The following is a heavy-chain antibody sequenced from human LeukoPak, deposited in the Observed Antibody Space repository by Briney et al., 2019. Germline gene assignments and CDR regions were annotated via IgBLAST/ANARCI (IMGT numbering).Heavy chain of an antibody. D-gene: IGHD3-10*01. J-gene: IGHJ3*02. CDR3: ARGGSGISNAFDI. CDR1: VGSISSYY. CDR2: LYYSGST. V-gene: IGHV4-59*07. Sequence: SDTLSLTCSVSVGSISSYYWIWIRQPPGKGLEWIGYLYYSGSTNSNPSLKSRVTMSVDTSKNQFSLKLRSVTAADTAVYYCARGGSGISNAFDIWGQGTMVTVSS.